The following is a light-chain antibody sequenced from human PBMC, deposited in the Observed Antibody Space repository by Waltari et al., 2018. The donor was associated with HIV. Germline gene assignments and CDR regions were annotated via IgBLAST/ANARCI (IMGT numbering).Light chain of an antibody. CDR2: AAS. V-gene: IGKV3-15*01. J-gene: IGKJ2*01. CDR1: QSVSSN. Sequence: EIVMTQSPATLSVSPGERAPLSCRASQSVSSNLAWYQQRPGQAPRLLIYAASTRATGIPARFSGSGSGTEFTLTISSLQSEDFAVYYCQQYNNWPPLYTFGQGTKLEIK. CDR3: QQYNNWPPLYT.